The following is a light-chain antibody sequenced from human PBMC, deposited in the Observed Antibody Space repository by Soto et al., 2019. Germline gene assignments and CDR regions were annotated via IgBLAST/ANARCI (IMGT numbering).Light chain of an antibody. CDR2: DVS. Sequence: QSALTQPASVSGSPGQSIAMSCTGTSSDVGTHNFVSWYQQHPGKAPKLIIYDVSNRPSGVSDRFFGSKSGNTASLTISGLQAEDGADYSSSSFPTPNTYVFGTGTQLTAL. V-gene: IGLV2-14*03. CDR3: SSFPTPNTYV. J-gene: IGLJ1*01. CDR1: SSDVGTHNF.